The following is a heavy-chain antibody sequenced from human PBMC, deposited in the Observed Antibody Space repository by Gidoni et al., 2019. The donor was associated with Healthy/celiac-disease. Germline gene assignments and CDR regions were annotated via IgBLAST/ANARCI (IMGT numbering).Heavy chain of an antibody. D-gene: IGHD1-26*01. V-gene: IGHV4-34*01. CDR2: INHSGST. CDR1: GGSFSGYY. J-gene: IGHJ5*02. Sequence: QVQLQQWGAGLLKPSETLSLTCAVYGGSFSGYYWSWIRQPPGKGLEWIGEINHSGSTNYNPSLKSRVTISVDTSKNQFSLKLSSVTAADTAVYYCASSGSYYIPRAGWFDPWGQGTLVTVSS. CDR3: ASSGSYYIPRAGWFDP.